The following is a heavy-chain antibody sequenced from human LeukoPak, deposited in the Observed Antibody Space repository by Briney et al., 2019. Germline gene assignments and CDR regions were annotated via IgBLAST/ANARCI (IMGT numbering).Heavy chain of an antibody. CDR2: INHSGST. Sequence: PSETLSLTCTVSGYSISSGYYWGWIRQPPGKGLEWIGEINHSGSTNYNPSLKSRVTISVDTSKNQFSLKLSSVTAADTAVYYCARPGPNWFDPWGQGTLVTVSS. CDR1: GYSISSGYY. J-gene: IGHJ5*02. CDR3: ARPGPNWFDP. V-gene: IGHV4-38-2*02.